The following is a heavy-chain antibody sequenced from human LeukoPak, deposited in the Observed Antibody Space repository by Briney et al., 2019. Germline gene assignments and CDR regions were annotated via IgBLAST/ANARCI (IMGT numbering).Heavy chain of an antibody. V-gene: IGHV3-23*01. Sequence: GGSLRLSCAASGFTFSSYAVTWVRQAPGKGRGWVSSITGSGDTAFYADSVKGRFTISRDNSKNILYLQMHSLRVEDTAVYYCVKDYSTIAAAANPLFDYWGQGALVTVSS. CDR3: VKDYSTIAAAANPLFDY. CDR1: GFTFSSYA. J-gene: IGHJ4*02. CDR2: ITGSGDTA. D-gene: IGHD6-25*01.